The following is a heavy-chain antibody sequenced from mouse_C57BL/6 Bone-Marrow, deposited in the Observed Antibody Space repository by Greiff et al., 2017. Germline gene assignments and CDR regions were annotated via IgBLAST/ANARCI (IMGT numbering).Heavy chain of an antibody. CDR1: GYTFTSYG. CDR3: ARTNYGRGFDY. V-gene: IGHV1-81*01. D-gene: IGHD1-1*01. Sequence: VQLQESGAELARPGASVKLSCKASGYTFTSYGISWVKQRTGQGLEWIGEIYPRSGNTYYNEKFKGKATLTADKSSSTAYMELRSLTSEDSSVYFCARTNYGRGFDYWGQGTTLTVSS. J-gene: IGHJ2*01. CDR2: IYPRSGNT.